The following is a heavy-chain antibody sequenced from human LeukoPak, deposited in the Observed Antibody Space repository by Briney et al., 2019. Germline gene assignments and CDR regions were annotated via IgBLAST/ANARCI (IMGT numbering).Heavy chain of an antibody. Sequence: ASVKVSCKASGYTFTSYAMNWVRQAPGQGLEWMGLINPSGGSTRYAQKFQGRVTMTRDMSTSTVYMELSSLRSEDTAVYYCARDGIAYYYDSSGYYSDYWGQGTLVTVSS. D-gene: IGHD3-22*01. CDR1: GYTFTSYA. CDR2: INPSGGST. CDR3: ARDGIAYYYDSSGYYSDY. V-gene: IGHV1-46*01. J-gene: IGHJ4*02.